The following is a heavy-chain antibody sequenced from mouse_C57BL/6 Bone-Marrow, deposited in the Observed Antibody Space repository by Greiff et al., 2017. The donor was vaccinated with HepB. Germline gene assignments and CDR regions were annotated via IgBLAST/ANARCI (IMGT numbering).Heavy chain of an antibody. CDR3: ARHTDYYGLWYFDV. CDR2: ISSGGSYT. Sequence: EVQLVESGGDLVKPGGSLKLSCAASGFTFSSYGMSWVRQTPDKRLEWVATISSGGSYTYYPDSVKGRFTISRDNAKNTLYLQRSSLKSEDTAMYYCARHTDYYGLWYFDVWGTGTTVTVSS. D-gene: IGHD1-1*01. V-gene: IGHV5-6*01. CDR1: GFTFSSYG. J-gene: IGHJ1*03.